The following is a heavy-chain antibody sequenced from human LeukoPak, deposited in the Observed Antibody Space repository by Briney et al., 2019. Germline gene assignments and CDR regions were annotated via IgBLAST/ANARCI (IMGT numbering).Heavy chain of an antibody. Sequence: PSETLSLTCTVSGGSISSHYWSWIRQPPGKGLEWIGYIYYSGSTNYNPSLKSRVTISVDTSKNQFSLKLSSVTAADTAVYYCATGKDYYDSSGYSNWFDPWGQGTLVTVSS. CDR2: IYYSGST. CDR3: ATGKDYYDSSGYSNWFDP. D-gene: IGHD3-22*01. J-gene: IGHJ5*02. CDR1: GGSISSHY. V-gene: IGHV4-59*11.